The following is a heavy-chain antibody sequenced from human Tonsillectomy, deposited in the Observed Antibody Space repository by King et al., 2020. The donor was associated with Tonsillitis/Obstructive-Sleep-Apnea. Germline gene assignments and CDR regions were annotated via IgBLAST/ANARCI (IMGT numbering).Heavy chain of an antibody. V-gene: IGHV4-31*03. CDR3: ARTSIEDRPYYYYYMDV. CDR1: GGSISSGGYY. Sequence: QLQESGPGLVKPSQTLSLTCTVSGGSISSGGYYWSWIRQHPGKGLEWIGYIYYSGSTYYNPSLKSRVTISVDTSKNQFSLKLSSVTAADTAVYYCARTSIEDRPYYYYYMDVWGKGTTVTVSS. CDR2: IYYSGST. J-gene: IGHJ6*03. D-gene: IGHD6-6*01.